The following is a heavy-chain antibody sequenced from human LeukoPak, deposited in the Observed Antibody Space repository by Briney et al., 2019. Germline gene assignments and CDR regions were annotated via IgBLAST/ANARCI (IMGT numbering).Heavy chain of an antibody. J-gene: IGHJ4*02. CDR1: GDSISSYY. CDR3: SRDGPWGIVPFDY. CDR2: IYTSGSP. D-gene: IGHD2/OR15-2a*01. V-gene: IGHV4-4*07. Sequence: SETLSLTCTVSGDSISSYYWNWIRQPAGKGLEWIGRIYTSGSPNYNPSLKSRVTMSIDTSKNQFSLKLSSVTAADTAVYFCSRDGPWGIVPFDYWGQGTLVTVSS.